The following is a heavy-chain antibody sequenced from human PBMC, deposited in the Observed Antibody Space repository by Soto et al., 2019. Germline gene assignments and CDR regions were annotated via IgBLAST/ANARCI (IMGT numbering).Heavy chain of an antibody. CDR3: ARGQLLFAY. Sequence: ASETLSLTSSVPDASVSKYYWSWIRQPPGKGREWIGYISHTRYTSYNPSLGSLLTISMDKTKNQLSLNLNSVTTANTAVYYCARGQLLFAYWGQGTPVTVSS. V-gene: IGHV4-59*02. D-gene: IGHD3-10*02. CDR2: ISHTRYT. J-gene: IGHJ4*02. CDR1: DASVSKYY.